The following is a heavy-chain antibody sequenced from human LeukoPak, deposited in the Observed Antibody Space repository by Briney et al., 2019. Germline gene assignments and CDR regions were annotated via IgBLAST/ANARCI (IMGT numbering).Heavy chain of an antibody. CDR2: IWYDGSNK. CDR1: GFTFSSYG. V-gene: IGHV3-33*06. Sequence: GRSLRLSCAASGFTFSSYGMHWVRQAPGKGLEWVAVIWYDGSNKFYADSVKGRFTISRDTSKNTLFLQMNSLRAEDTAVYYCAKGLFRGSGSYYPSYFDYWGQGTLVTVSS. D-gene: IGHD3-10*01. J-gene: IGHJ4*02. CDR3: AKGLFRGSGSYYPSYFDY.